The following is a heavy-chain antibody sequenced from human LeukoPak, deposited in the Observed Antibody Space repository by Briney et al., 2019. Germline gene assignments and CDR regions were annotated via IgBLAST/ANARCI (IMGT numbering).Heavy chain of an antibody. Sequence: PGGSLRLSCAASGFTFSDHYMDWVRQAPGMGLEWVGRSKNKGNSYTTIYAASVKGRFIISRDDSKNSLYLQMNSLKTEDTAVYYCARDLYGSGSMDVWGQGTTVTVSS. CDR2: SKNKGNSYTT. D-gene: IGHD3-10*01. V-gene: IGHV3-72*01. CDR1: GFTFSDHY. CDR3: ARDLYGSGSMDV. J-gene: IGHJ6*02.